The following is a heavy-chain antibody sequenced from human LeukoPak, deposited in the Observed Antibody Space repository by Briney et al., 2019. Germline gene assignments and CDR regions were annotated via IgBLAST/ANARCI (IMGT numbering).Heavy chain of an antibody. CDR2: FYYTGST. CDR3: ARLYCSSTSCYLGHDAFDI. V-gene: IGHV4-39*07. D-gene: IGHD2-2*01. Sequence: SETLSLTCTVSGGSVTSNYYYWGWIRQPPGKGLEWIGSFYYTGSTYYNPSLKSRVTISVDTSKNQFSLKLSSVTAADTAVYYCARLYCSSTSCYLGHDAFDIWGQGTMVTVSS. J-gene: IGHJ3*02. CDR1: GGSVTSNYYY.